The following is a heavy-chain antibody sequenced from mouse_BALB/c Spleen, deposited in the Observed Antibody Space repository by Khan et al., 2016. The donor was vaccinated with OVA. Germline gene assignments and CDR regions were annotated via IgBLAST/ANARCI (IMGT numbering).Heavy chain of an antibody. CDR2: VYPSDSYT. CDR3: TREGVVGSSFAY. Sequence: QVQLQQSGAELVRPGASVKLSCKASGYTFTNYWINWVKQRPGQGLEWIGNVYPSDSYTNYNQKFKEKATLTEDKSSSTAYMQLRSPKSTDSTVFYCTREGVVGSSFAYWGQGTLVTVSA. CDR1: GYTFTNYW. J-gene: IGHJ3*01. V-gene: IGHV1-69*02.